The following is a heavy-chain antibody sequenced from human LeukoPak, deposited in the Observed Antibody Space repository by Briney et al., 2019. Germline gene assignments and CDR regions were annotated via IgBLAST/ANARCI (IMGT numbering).Heavy chain of an antibody. CDR2: ISGSGGST. CDR3: AKGWNGYDRFDY. D-gene: IGHD5-12*01. Sequence: PGGSLRLSCAASGFSFSSYAMSWVRQAPGKGLEWVSGISGSGGSTYYADSVKGRFTISRDNSKNTLYVQMNSLRAEDTAVYYCAKGWNGYDRFDYWGQGTLVTVSS. CDR1: GFSFSSYA. J-gene: IGHJ4*02. V-gene: IGHV3-23*01.